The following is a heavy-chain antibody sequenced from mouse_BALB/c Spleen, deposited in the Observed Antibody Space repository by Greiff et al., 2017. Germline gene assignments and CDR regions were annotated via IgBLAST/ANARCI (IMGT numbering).Heavy chain of an antibody. V-gene: IGHV1-80*01. CDR2: IYPGDGDT. D-gene: IGHD2-4*01. J-gene: IGHJ4*01. CDR3: ARSIYDYDFMDY. Sequence: QVQLQQSGAELVRPGSSVKISCKASGYAFSSYWMNWVKQRPGQGLEWIGQIYPGDGDTNYNGKFKGKATLTADKSSSTAYMQLSSLTSEDSAVYFCARSIYDYDFMDYWGQGTSVTVSS. CDR1: GYAFSSYW.